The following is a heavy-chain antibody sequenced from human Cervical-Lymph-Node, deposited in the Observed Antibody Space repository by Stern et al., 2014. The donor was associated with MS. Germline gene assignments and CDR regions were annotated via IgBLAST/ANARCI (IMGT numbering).Heavy chain of an antibody. CDR1: GGSISSYY. Sequence: QVQLQESGPGLVKPSETLSLTCTVSGGSISSYYWSWIRQPPGQGLEWIGYIYYSGSTNYNPSLKSRVTISVDTSKNQFSLKLSSVTAADTAVYYCASSLVYDSSGYYYNWYFDLWGRGTLVTVSS. D-gene: IGHD3-22*01. CDR3: ASSLVYDSSGYYYNWYFDL. J-gene: IGHJ2*01. V-gene: IGHV4-59*01. CDR2: IYYSGST.